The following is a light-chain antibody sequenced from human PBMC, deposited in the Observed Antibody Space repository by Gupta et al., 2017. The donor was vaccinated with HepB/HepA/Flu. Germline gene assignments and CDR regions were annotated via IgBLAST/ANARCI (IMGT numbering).Light chain of an antibody. J-gene: IGLJ3*02. CDR2: DVS. V-gene: IGLV2-14*01. Sequence: QSALTQPAYVSGSPGQSITIYCTGTSSDVGGYNFVSWYQQHPGKAPKLMIYDVSHRPSGVSNRFSGSKSGNTASLTISGLQADDEADYYCSSYTSSNTLVFGGWTKVNVL. CDR1: SSDVGGYNF. CDR3: SSYTSSNTLV.